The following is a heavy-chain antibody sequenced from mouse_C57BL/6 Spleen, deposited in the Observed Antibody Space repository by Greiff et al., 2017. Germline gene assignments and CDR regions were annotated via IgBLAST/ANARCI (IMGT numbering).Heavy chain of an antibody. Sequence: EVKVVESGGGLVKPGGSLKLSCAASGFTFSSYTMSWVRQTPEQRLEWVATISGGGGNTYYPDSVKGRFTFSRDNAKNTLYLQLSSLRSEDTAVYYCARQGGKNYYGSSSLAYWGQGTLVTVSA. V-gene: IGHV5-9*04. J-gene: IGHJ3*01. CDR3: ARQGGKNYYGSSSLAY. CDR1: GFTFSSYT. D-gene: IGHD1-1*01. CDR2: ISGGGGNT.